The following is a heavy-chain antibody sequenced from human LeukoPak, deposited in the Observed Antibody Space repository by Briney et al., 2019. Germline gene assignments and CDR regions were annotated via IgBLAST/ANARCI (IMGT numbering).Heavy chain of an antibody. CDR3: ARETYGDYFDY. CDR1: GYTFTSYG. CDR2: ISAYNGNT. Sequence: ASVTVSCKASGYTFTSYGISWVRQAPGQGLEWMEWISAYNGNTNYAQKLQGRVTMTTDTSTSTAYMELRSLRSDDTAVYYCARETYGDYFDYRGQGTLVTVSS. V-gene: IGHV1-18*01. D-gene: IGHD4-17*01. J-gene: IGHJ4*02.